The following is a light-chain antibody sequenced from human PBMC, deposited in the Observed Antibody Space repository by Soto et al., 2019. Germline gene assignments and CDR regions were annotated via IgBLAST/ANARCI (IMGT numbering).Light chain of an antibody. CDR2: DVS. V-gene: IGLV2-8*01. CDR3: SSYAGSNNLL. CDR1: SSDVGSYNY. Sequence: QSALTQPPSASGSPGQSVTISCTGTSSDVGSYNYVSWYQHHAGRAPKLIIYDVSQRPSGVPDRFSGSKSGNTASLTVSGLQVEDEADYFCSSYAGSNNLLFGGGTKLTVL. J-gene: IGLJ2*01.